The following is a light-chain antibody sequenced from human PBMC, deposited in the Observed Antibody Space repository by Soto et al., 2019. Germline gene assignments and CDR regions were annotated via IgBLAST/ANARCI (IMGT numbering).Light chain of an antibody. V-gene: IGKV3-20*01. CDR3: QQYGSSPPIT. Sequence: EIVLTQSPGTLSLSPGERATLSCRASQTISSSYFAWYQQKPGQAPRLLISGASSRATGIPDRFSGSGCGTDFTLTISRLEPEDFAVYFCQQYGSSPPITFGPGTKVDIK. CDR2: GAS. CDR1: QTISSSY. J-gene: IGKJ3*01.